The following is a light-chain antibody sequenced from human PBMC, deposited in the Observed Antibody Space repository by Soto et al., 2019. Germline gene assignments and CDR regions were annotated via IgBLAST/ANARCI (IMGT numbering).Light chain of an antibody. CDR2: GSS. Sequence: EVVVSQSPATLSVSPGERATLSCRASQSVSSNLAWYQQKPGQAPRLLIYGSSSRATDIPDRFSGSGSGTDFTLTISTLEPEDFAIYYCQQYGYSRTFGQGTKVDIK. V-gene: IGKV3-20*01. CDR1: QSVSSN. CDR3: QQYGYSRT. J-gene: IGKJ1*01.